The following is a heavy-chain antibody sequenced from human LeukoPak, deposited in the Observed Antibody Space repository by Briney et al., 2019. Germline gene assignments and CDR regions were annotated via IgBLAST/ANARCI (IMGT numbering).Heavy chain of an antibody. CDR3: ARHIVGGNFDS. J-gene: IGHJ4*02. D-gene: IGHD1-26*01. Sequence: SETLSLTCTVSGGAITSDCWSWIRQSPEMGLEWIGYVFHTGVTNYNPSLRGRVIISLAASKTQFSLTLTSVTAADTVLYYCARHIVGGNFDSWGPGKFVTVSS. CDR1: GGAITSDC. V-gene: IGHV4-59*08. CDR2: VFHTGVT.